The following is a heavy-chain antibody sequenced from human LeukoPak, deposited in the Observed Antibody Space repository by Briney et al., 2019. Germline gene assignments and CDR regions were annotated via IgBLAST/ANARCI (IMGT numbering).Heavy chain of an antibody. CDR2: INPNSGGT. CDR3: ASFTPEGLPGGY. J-gene: IGHJ4*02. V-gene: IGHV1-2*02. CDR1: GYTFTGYY. D-gene: IGHD1-14*01. Sequence: EASVKVSCKASGYTFTGYYMHWVRQAPGQGLEWMGWINPNSGGTNYAQKLQGRVTMTTDTSTSTAYMELRSLRSDDTAVYYCASFTPEGLPGGYWGQGTLVTVAS.